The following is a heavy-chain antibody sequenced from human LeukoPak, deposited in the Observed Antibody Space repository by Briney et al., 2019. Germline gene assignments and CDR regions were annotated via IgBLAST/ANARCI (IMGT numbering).Heavy chain of an antibody. V-gene: IGHV3-43*02. CDR3: AKDLGNYYYYDYMDV. D-gene: IGHD1-26*01. CDR1: GFTFDDYA. J-gene: IGHJ6*03. Sequence: PGGSLRLSCAASGFTFDDYAMHWVRQAPGKGLEWVSLISGDGGSTYYADSVKGRFTISRDSSKNSLYLQMNSLRTEDTALYYCAKDLGNYYYYDYMDVWGKGTTVTVSS. CDR2: ISGDGGST.